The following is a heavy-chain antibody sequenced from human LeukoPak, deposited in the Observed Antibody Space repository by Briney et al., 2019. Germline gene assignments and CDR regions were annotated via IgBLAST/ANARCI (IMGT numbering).Heavy chain of an antibody. CDR2: IYPGDSDT. CDR3: ARYVYYGSEFFDY. CDR1: GYIFTSYW. Sequence: GESLQISCKVSGYIFTSYWIGWVRQLPGKGLEWMGIIYPGDSDTRYSPSFQGQVTISADKSISTAYLQWGSLKASDTAMYYCARYVYYGSEFFDYWGQGTLVSVSS. D-gene: IGHD3-10*01. V-gene: IGHV5-51*01. J-gene: IGHJ4*02.